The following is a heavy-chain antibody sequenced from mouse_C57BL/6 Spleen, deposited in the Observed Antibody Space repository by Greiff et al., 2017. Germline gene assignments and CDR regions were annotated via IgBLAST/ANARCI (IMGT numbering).Heavy chain of an antibody. CDR3: ARDRGYDCDGFDY. CDR2: IYPGGGST. Sequence: QVQLQQPGAELVQPGASVKMSCKASGYTFTSYWITWVKQSPGQGLEWIGDIYPGGGSTNYTEKFKSKATLTVDTSSSTANMQRRSLTSEDSAVYYCARDRGYDCDGFDYWGQGTTVTVSS. V-gene: IGHV1-55*01. J-gene: IGHJ2*01. D-gene: IGHD2-4*01. CDR1: GYTFTSYW.